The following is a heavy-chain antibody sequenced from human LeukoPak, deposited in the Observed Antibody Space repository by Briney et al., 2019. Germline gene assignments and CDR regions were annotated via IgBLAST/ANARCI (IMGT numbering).Heavy chain of an antibody. Sequence: SETLSLTCTVSGGSISSSSYYWGWIRQPPGKGLEWIGSIYYSGSTHYNPSLKSRVTISVDTSKNQFSLKLSSVTAADTAVYYCAMSITMIIVIVKRPPTIDYWGQGTLVTVSS. CDR1: GGSISSSSYY. D-gene: IGHD3-22*01. CDR3: AMSITMIIVIVKRPPTIDY. V-gene: IGHV4-39*07. J-gene: IGHJ4*02. CDR2: IYYSGST.